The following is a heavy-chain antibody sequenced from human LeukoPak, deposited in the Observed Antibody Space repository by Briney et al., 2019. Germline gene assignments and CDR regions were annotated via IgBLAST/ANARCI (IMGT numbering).Heavy chain of an antibody. Sequence: PGGSLRLSCAASGFSFSTSWMTWVRQAPGKGLEWVANIKHDGTEKYHVDSLKGRFTISRDNAKDSLYLQMNSLRAEDTAVYYCARVTPPSYSSSWCSFIHGWFDPWGQGTLVTASS. J-gene: IGHJ5*02. CDR2: IKHDGTEK. CDR1: GFSFSTSW. D-gene: IGHD6-13*01. CDR3: ARVTPPSYSSSWCSFIHGWFDP. V-gene: IGHV3-7*01.